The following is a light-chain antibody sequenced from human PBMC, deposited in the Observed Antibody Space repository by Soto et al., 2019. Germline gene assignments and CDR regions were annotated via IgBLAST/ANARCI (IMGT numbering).Light chain of an antibody. Sequence: DIVMTQSPDSLALSLGERATIKCKSSQSVLSTSSGMNYLAWYQQKPRQPPKLLIYWASTRQAGVPERFSGGGSETDFTLLINSLQAEDVADYYGQQYYRNPLSFGGGTKVEIK. CDR1: QSVLSTSSGMNY. CDR3: QQYYRNPLS. CDR2: WAS. V-gene: IGKV4-1*01. J-gene: IGKJ4*02.